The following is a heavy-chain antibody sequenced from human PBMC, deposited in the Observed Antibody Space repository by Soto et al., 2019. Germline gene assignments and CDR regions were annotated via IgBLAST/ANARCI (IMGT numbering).Heavy chain of an antibody. Sequence: GESLKISCKGSGDSFTTYWISWVRQMPGKGLEWMGRIDPSDSYTNYSQSFQGHVTISADKSTSTAYLQWSSLKASDTAIYYCARRDSGSYLFDYWGQGTLVIVSS. CDR1: GDSFTTYW. J-gene: IGHJ4*02. V-gene: IGHV5-10-1*01. CDR3: ARRDSGSYLFDY. CDR2: IDPSDSYT. D-gene: IGHD1-26*01.